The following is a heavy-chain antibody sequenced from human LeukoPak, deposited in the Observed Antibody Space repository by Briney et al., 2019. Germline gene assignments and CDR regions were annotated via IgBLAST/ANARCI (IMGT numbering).Heavy chain of an antibody. CDR2: ISSSGSTI. Sequence: GGSLRLSCAASGFTFSSYEMNWVRQAPGKGLEGVSYISSSGSTIYYADSVKGRFTISRDNAKNSLYLQMNSLRAEDTAVYYCASSEGGSYSTQVNYFDYWGQGTLVTVSS. J-gene: IGHJ4*02. D-gene: IGHD1-26*01. CDR1: GFTFSSYE. CDR3: ASSEGGSYSTQVNYFDY. V-gene: IGHV3-48*03.